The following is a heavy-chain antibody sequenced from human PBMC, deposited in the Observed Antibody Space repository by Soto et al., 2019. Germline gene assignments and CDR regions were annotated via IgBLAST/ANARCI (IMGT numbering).Heavy chain of an antibody. CDR1: GGSISSSSYY. D-gene: IGHD3-10*01. V-gene: IGHV4-39*01. J-gene: IGHJ4*02. Sequence: SSETLSLTCTVSGGSISSSSYYWGWIRQPPGKGLEWIGSIYYSGSTYYNPSLKSRATISVDTSKNQFSLKLSSVTAADTAVYYCARHTGVTHGDFDYWGQGTLVTVSS. CDR2: IYYSGST. CDR3: ARHTGVTHGDFDY.